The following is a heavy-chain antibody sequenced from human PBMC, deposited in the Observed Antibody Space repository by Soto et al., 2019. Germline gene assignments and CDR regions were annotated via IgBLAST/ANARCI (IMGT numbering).Heavy chain of an antibody. CDR3: ARESTAMDPRPGDY. CDR1: GFTFSSYG. D-gene: IGHD5-18*01. V-gene: IGHV3-33*01. J-gene: IGHJ4*02. Sequence: QVQLVESGGGVVQPGRSLRLSCAASGFTFSSYGMHWVRQAPGKGLEWVAVIWYDGSNKYYADSVKGRFTISRDNSKNTRYLQMNSLRAEDTAVYYCARESTAMDPRPGDYWGQGTLVTVSS. CDR2: IWYDGSNK.